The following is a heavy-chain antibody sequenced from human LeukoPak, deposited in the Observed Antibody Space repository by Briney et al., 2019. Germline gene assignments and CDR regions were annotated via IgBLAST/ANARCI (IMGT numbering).Heavy chain of an antibody. Sequence: PSETLSLTCTVSGGSIRSSYYYWGWIRQPPGKGLEWIGSIYDSWSTYYNPSLKSRVTISVDTSKNQFSLKLNSVTAADTAVYYCARVLLDYWGQGTLVTVSS. V-gene: IGHV4-39*01. J-gene: IGHJ4*02. CDR1: GGSIRSSYYY. CDR3: ARVLLDY. CDR2: IYDSWST.